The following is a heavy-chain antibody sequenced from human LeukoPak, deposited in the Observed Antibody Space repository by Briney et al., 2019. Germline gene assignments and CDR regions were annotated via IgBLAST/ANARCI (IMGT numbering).Heavy chain of an antibody. CDR2: IYSGGST. V-gene: IGHV3-66*01. CDR1: GFTVSSNY. D-gene: IGHD6-13*01. J-gene: IGHJ4*02. CDR3: AREAPGSSSWYDV. Sequence: PGGSLRLSCAASGFTVSSNYMGWVRQAPGKGLEWVSVIYSGGSTYYADSVKGRFTISRDNSKNTLYLQMNSLRAEDTAVYYCAREAPGSSSWYDVWGQGTLVTVSS.